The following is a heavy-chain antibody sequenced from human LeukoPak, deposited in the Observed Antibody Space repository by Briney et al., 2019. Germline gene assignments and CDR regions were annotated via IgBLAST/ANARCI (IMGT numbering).Heavy chain of an antibody. CDR1: GFTFSTYT. D-gene: IGHD2-15*01. V-gene: IGHV3-30-3*01. CDR2: ISNDGHFK. J-gene: IGHJ6*02. CDR3: ARDLLGVSYGMDV. Sequence: GGSLRLSCAASGFTFSTYTIHWVRQAPGKGLEWVAVISNDGHFKYYADSVKGRFTISRDNSKNTLYVQMNSLRAADTAVYYCARDLLGVSYGMDVWGQGTTVTVSS.